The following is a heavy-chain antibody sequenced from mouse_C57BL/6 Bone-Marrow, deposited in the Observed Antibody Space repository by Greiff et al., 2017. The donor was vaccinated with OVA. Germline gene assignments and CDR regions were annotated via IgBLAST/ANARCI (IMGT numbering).Heavy chain of an antibody. CDR3: TTRGYDGYYVGAY. V-gene: IGHV1-26*01. CDR2: INPNNGGT. Sequence: EVQLQQSGPELVKPGASVKISCKASGYTFTDYYMNWVKQSHGKSLEWIGDINPNNGGTSYNQKFKGKATLTVDKSSSTAYMELSSLTSEDTAVYYCTTRGYDGYYVGAYWGQGTLVTVSA. CDR1: GYTFTDYY. D-gene: IGHD2-3*01. J-gene: IGHJ3*01.